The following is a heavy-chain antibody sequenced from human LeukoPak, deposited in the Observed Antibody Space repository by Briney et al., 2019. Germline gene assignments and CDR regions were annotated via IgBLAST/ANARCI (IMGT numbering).Heavy chain of an antibody. CDR1: GFTFSSCA. CDR2: IIDSGNSI. J-gene: IGHJ4*02. D-gene: IGHD4-17*01. CDR3: ARGPKVTTLDY. V-gene: IGHV3-23*01. Sequence: GGSLRLSCAASGFTFSSCAMSWVRQAPGKGLEWVSTIIDSGNSIYYADSAEGRFTISRDNSKNTLYLQMNSLRAGDTAVYYCARGPKVTTLDYWGQGTLVTVSS.